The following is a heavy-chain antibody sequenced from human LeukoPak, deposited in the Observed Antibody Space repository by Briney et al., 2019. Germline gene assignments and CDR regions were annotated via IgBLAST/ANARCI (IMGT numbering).Heavy chain of an antibody. Sequence: PSETLSLTCAVYGGSFSGYYWSWIRQPPGKGLEWIGEINHSGSTNYNPSLKSRVTISVDTSKNQFSLKLSSVTAADTAVYYCARGIYDFWSGYSKPNYYYYMDGWGKGTTVTVSS. CDR3: ARGIYDFWSGYSKPNYYYYMDG. V-gene: IGHV4-34*01. J-gene: IGHJ6*03. D-gene: IGHD3-3*01. CDR2: INHSGST. CDR1: GGSFSGYY.